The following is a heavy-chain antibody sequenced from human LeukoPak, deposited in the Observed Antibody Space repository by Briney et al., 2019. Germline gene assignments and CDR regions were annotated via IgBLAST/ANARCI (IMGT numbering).Heavy chain of an antibody. V-gene: IGHV4-4*07. CDR2: IYTSGST. J-gene: IGHJ4*02. D-gene: IGHD3-22*01. Sequence: SETLSLTCTVSGGSISSYYWSWIRQPAGKGLEWIGRIYTSGSTNYNPSLKSRVTMSVDTSKNQFSLKLSSVTAADTAVYYCARDRSGYYDSSGYYPYYFDYWGQGTLVTVSS. CDR1: GGSISSYY. CDR3: ARDRSGYYDSSGYYPYYFDY.